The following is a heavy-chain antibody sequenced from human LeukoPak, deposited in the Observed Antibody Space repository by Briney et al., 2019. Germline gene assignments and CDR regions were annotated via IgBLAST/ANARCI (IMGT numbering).Heavy chain of an antibody. Sequence: ASVKVSCKASGYTFTSYGVSWVRQAPGQGLEWMGWISAYNGNTNYAQKLQGRVTMTTNTSTSTAYMELRSLRSDDTAVYYCASWGYFDGVDYWGQGTLVTVSS. CDR2: ISAYNGNT. CDR3: ASWGYFDGVDY. V-gene: IGHV1-18*01. CDR1: GYTFTSYG. D-gene: IGHD3-9*01. J-gene: IGHJ4*02.